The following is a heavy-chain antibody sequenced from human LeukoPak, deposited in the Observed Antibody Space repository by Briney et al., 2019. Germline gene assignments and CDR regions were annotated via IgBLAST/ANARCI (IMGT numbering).Heavy chain of an antibody. D-gene: IGHD1-20*01. V-gene: IGHV1-69*06. Sequence: VASVKVSCKASGGTFSSYAISWVRQAPGQGLEWMGGIIPIFGTANYAQKFQGRVTITADKSTSTAYMELSSLRSEDTAVYYCARQSPQWYNWNDIDAFDIWGQGTMVTVSS. J-gene: IGHJ3*02. CDR2: IIPIFGTA. CDR3: ARQSPQWYNWNDIDAFDI. CDR1: GGTFSSYA.